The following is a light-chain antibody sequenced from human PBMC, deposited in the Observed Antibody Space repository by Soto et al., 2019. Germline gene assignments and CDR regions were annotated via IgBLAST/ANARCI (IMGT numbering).Light chain of an antibody. V-gene: IGKV1-5*01. J-gene: IGKJ1*01. CDR1: QSISSW. Sequence: DIQMTQSPSTLSASVGDRVTITCRASQSISSWLAWYQQKPGKAPKLLIYDASSLESGVPSRFSGSGSGTEFTLTISSLKTDDFETYYCQQHNSYSTFGQGTKVDIK. CDR3: QQHNSYST. CDR2: DAS.